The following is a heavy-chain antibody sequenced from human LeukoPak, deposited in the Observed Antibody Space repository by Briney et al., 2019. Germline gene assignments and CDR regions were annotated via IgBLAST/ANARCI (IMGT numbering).Heavy chain of an antibody. J-gene: IGHJ4*02. V-gene: IGHV3-23*01. D-gene: IGHD3-9*01. CDR1: GFSFSSYA. CDR3: AKDQTGRYFDWFPPSDY. CDR2: ISGSGDAIT. Sequence: GGSLILSCAASGFSFSSYAMTWVRQAPGKGLEWVSSISGSGDAITYYSDSVKGRFTISRVNSKNTLYLQMSSLSSEDTAVYYCAKDQTGRYFDWFPPSDYWGQGTLVTVSS.